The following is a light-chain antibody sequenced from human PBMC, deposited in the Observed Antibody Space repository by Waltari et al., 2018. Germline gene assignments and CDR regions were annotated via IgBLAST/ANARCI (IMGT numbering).Light chain of an antibody. CDR3: QQYNKWPLT. CDR1: QTISNN. CDR2: GAS. V-gene: IGKV3-15*01. J-gene: IGKJ4*01. Sequence: EVVMTQSPGTLSVSPGEGATLSCRASQTISNNVAWHQQKPGQAPRLRIFGASTRATGIPARFSGSGSGTEFTLTISSLQSEDSAVYYCQQYNKWPLTFGGGTKVEI.